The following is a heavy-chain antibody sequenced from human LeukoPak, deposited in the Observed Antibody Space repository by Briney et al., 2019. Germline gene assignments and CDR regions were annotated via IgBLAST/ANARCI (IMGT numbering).Heavy chain of an antibody. D-gene: IGHD6-13*01. CDR3: ARGLQAAAGADLGY. CDR1: GFTFSNAW. J-gene: IGHJ4*02. CDR2: ISSSGSTI. V-gene: IGHV3-11*04. Sequence: GGSLRLSCAASGFTFSNAWMSWVRQAPGKGLEWVSYISSSGSTIYYADSVKGRFTISRDNAKNSLYLQMNSLRAEDTAVYYCARGLQAAAGADLGYWGQGTLVTVSS.